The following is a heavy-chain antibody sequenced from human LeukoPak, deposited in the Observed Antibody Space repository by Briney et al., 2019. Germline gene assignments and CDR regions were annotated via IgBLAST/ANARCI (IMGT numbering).Heavy chain of an antibody. Sequence: PGGSLRLSCAASGFTFSSYAMSWVRQAPGKGLEWVSAISGSGGSTYYADSVKGRFTISRDNSKNTLYLQMNSLRAEDTAVYYCAKDRRGPPYYYDSSGSVFDYWGQGTLVTVSS. CDR3: AKDRRGPPYYYDSSGSVFDY. J-gene: IGHJ4*02. V-gene: IGHV3-23*01. CDR1: GFTFSSYA. CDR2: ISGSGGST. D-gene: IGHD3-22*01.